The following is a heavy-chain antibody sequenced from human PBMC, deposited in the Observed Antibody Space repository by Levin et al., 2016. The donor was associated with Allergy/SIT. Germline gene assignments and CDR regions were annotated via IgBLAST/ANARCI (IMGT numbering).Heavy chain of an antibody. CDR1: GGSISSSSYY. J-gene: IGHJ3*02. V-gene: IGHV4-39*07. D-gene: IGHD6-19*01. CDR2: IYYSGST. CDR3: ARPRLGVAGNGAFDI. Sequence: SETLSLTCTVSGGSISSSSYYWGWIRQPPGKGLEWIGSIYYSGSTYYNPSLKSRVTISVDTSKNQFSLKLSSVTAADTAVYYCARPRLGVAGNGAFDIWGQGTMVTVSS.